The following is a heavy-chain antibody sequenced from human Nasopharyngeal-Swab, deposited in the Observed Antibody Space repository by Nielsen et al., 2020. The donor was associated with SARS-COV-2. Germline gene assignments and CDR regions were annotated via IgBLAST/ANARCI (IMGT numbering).Heavy chain of an antibody. CDR2: MNPNSGNT. J-gene: IGHJ6*02. Sequence: ASVKVSCKASGYTFTSYDINWVRQATGQGLEWMGWMNPNSGNTGYAQKFQGRVTMTRNTSISTAYMELNSLRGEDTAVYFCAREKGYQVLLDYYYHGLDVWGHGTAVTVSS. V-gene: IGHV1-8*01. CDR3: AREKGYQVLLDYYYHGLDV. D-gene: IGHD3-10*01. CDR1: GYTFTSYD.